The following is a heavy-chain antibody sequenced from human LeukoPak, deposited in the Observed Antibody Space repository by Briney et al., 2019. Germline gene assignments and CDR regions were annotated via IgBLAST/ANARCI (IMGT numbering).Heavy chain of an antibody. CDR2: INPSGGST. Sequence: ASVKVSCKASGYTFTSYYMHWVRQAPGQGLEWMGRINPSGGSTTYAQKFQGRVTMTRDTSISTAYMELNRLTSDDTAVYYCARDTGFPFFDFWGQGTLVTVSS. V-gene: IGHV1-46*01. J-gene: IGHJ4*02. CDR3: ARDTGFPFFDF. CDR1: GYTFTSYY.